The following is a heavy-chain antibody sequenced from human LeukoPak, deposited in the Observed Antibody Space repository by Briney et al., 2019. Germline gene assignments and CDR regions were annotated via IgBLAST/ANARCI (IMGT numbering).Heavy chain of an antibody. J-gene: IGHJ4*02. D-gene: IGHD4-17*01. Sequence: PGGSLRLSCAASGFTFSSYAMSWVRQAPGKGLEWVSAISGSGGSTSYADSVKGRFTISRDNSKNTLYLQMNSLRPEDTAVYYCAKGGTYGDSPLYFDYWGQGTLVTVSS. CDR1: GFTFSSYA. V-gene: IGHV3-23*01. CDR2: ISGSGGST. CDR3: AKGGTYGDSPLYFDY.